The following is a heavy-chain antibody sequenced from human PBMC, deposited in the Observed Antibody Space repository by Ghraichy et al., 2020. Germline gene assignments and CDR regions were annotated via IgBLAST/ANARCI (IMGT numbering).Heavy chain of an antibody. D-gene: IGHD2-2*01. V-gene: IGHV3-23*01. CDR1: GFTFSIYA. J-gene: IGHJ3*02. CDR2: ISGSGGNT. Sequence: GGSLRLSCAASGFTFSIYAMSWVRQAPGKGLEWVSTISGSGGNTDYADSVKGRFTISRDNSKNTLYLQMNSLRAEDTAVYYCAQVKVDPLNAFDIWGQGTMVTVSS. CDR3: AQVKVDPLNAFDI.